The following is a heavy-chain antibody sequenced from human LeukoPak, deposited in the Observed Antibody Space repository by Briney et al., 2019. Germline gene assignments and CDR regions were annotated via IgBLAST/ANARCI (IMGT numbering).Heavy chain of an antibody. D-gene: IGHD1-26*01. Sequence: SETLSLTCTVSGGSISSYYWSWIRQPPGKGLEWIGYIYYSGSTNYNPSLKSRVTISVDTSKNQFSLKLSSVTAADTAVYYCAREGGSYHFDYWGQGTLVTVSS. CDR3: AREGGSYHFDY. CDR2: IYYSGST. V-gene: IGHV4-59*01. CDR1: GGSISSYY. J-gene: IGHJ4*02.